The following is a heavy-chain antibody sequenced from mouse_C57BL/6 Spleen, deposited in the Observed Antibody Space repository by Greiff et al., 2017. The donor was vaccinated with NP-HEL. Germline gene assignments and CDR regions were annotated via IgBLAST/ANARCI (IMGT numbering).Heavy chain of an antibody. Sequence: VQLQQSGPGLVQPSQSLSITCTVSGFSLTSYGVHWVRQPPGKGLEWLGVIWSGGSTDYNAAFISRLSISKDNSKSQVFFKMNSLQADDTAIYYCAKNRNYSNYPYAMDYWGQGTSVTVSS. CDR2: IWSGGST. V-gene: IGHV2-4*01. D-gene: IGHD2-5*01. CDR1: GFSLTSYG. J-gene: IGHJ4*01. CDR3: AKNRNYSNYPYAMDY.